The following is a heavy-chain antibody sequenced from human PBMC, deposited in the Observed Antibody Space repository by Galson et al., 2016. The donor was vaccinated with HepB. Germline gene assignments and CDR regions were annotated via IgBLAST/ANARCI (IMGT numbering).Heavy chain of an antibody. CDR2: ISSSSSYI. D-gene: IGHD1-26*01. Sequence: LRLSCAASGFTFSSYSMNWVRQAPGKGLEWVSSISSSSSYIYYADSVKGRFTISRDNAKNSLYLQMNSLRAEDTAVYYCARGDIVGAIFDYWGQGSLVTVSS. CDR1: GFTFSSYS. V-gene: IGHV3-21*01. CDR3: ARGDIVGAIFDY. J-gene: IGHJ4*02.